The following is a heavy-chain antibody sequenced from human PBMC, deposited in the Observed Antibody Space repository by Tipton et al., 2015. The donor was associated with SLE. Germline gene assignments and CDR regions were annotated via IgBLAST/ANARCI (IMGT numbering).Heavy chain of an antibody. CDR1: GGSFSAYY. Sequence: TLSLTCAVYGGSFSAYYWSWIRQPPGKGLEWLGDINHRGSTNYNPSLKSRLTISVDTSKNQFSLKLSSVTAADPAVYYCARGSIEGYFYYYMDVWGKGTTVTVSS. CDR2: INHRGST. V-gene: IGHV4-34*01. J-gene: IGHJ6*03. CDR3: ARGSIEGYFYYYMDV. D-gene: IGHD1-26*01.